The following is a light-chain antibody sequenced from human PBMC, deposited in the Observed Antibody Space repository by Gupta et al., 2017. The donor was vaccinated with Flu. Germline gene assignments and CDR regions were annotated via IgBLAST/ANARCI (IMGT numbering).Light chain of an antibody. J-gene: IGKJ1*01. CDR2: MGS. CDR1: TSISSS. V-gene: IGKV1-5*03. Sequence: SPVSPAVGARLTIPCRASTSISSSLAWYQQKPGKAPKLLIYMGSSLETGVPSRFSGSGSGTEFTLTISSPQPDDFVAYYCQQYTSYSATFGQGTXVEIK. CDR3: QQYTSYSAT.